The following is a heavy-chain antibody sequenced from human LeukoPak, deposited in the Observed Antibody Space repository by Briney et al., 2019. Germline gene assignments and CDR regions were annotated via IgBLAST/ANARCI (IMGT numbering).Heavy chain of an antibody. J-gene: IGHJ5*02. CDR2: IYTSGST. Sequence: SETLSLTCTVSGGSTSSGSYYWSWIRQPAGKGLEWIGRIYTSGSTNYNPSLKSRVTISVDTSKNQFSLKLSSVTAADTAVYYCARSRYSSSWYGANWFDPWGQGTLVTVSS. D-gene: IGHD6-13*01. V-gene: IGHV4-61*02. CDR3: ARSRYSSSWYGANWFDP. CDR1: GGSTSSGSYY.